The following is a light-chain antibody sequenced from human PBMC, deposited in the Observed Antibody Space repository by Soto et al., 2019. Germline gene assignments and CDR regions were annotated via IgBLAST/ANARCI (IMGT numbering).Light chain of an antibody. Sequence: EIVLTQSPATLSLSPGERATLSCRASQSVSNFLAWYQQKPGQAPRLLIYDASSRATGIPDRFSGSGSGTDFTLTISRLEPEDFAVYYCQQYGSSPMTFGQGTRLEIK. CDR2: DAS. CDR1: QSVSNF. J-gene: IGKJ5*01. CDR3: QQYGSSPMT. V-gene: IGKV3-20*01.